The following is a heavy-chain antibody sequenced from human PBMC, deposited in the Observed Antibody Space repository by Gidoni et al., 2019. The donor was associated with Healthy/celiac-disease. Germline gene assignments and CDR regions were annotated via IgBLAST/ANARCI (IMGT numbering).Heavy chain of an antibody. V-gene: IGHV3-30*18. D-gene: IGHD2-15*01. CDR3: AKNVVGKRGDYYYGMDV. CDR2: ISYDGSNK. CDR1: GFTFSSYG. Sequence: QVQLVESGGGVVQPGRSLRLSCAASGFTFSSYGMHWVRQAPGKGLEWVAVISYDGSNKYYADSVKGRFTISRDNSKNTLYLQMNSLRAEDTAVYYCAKNVVGKRGDYYYGMDVWGQGTTVTVYS. J-gene: IGHJ6*02.